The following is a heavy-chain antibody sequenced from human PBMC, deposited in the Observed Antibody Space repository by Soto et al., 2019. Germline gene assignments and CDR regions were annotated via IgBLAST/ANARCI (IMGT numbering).Heavy chain of an antibody. CDR3: AKVPPYRKDSSGYWPPFDY. Sequence: GRSRRLSRAASGLSFSSCSMHWVPQGPRKGVGWVAVISYDGSNKYYADSVKGRFTISRDNSKNTLYLQMNSLRAEDTAVYYCAKVPPYRKDSSGYWPPFDYWGQGTLVTVSS. V-gene: IGHV3-30-3*01. CDR2: ISYDGSNK. CDR1: GLSFSSCS. D-gene: IGHD3-22*01. J-gene: IGHJ4*02.